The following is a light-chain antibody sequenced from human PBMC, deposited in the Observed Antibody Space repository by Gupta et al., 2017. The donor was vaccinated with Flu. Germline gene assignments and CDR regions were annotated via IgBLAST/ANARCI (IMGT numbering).Light chain of an antibody. CDR1: SSDVGGYNY. V-gene: IGLV2-14*01. CDR3: SSYTSSEDWV. CDR2: EVS. J-gene: IGLJ3*02. Sequence: QSALTQPASVSGSPGQSITISCTGTSSDVGGYNYVSWYQQHPGKAPKLMIYEVSNRPSGVSNRFSGSKSGNTASLTISGLQAEDEADYYCSSYTSSEDWVFGGGTKRTVL.